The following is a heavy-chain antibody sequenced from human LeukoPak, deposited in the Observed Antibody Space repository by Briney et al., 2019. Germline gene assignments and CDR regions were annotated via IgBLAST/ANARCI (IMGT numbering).Heavy chain of an antibody. J-gene: IGHJ6*03. CDR2: INHSGST. V-gene: IGHV4-34*01. D-gene: IGHD3-10*01. CDR3: ARVTYYYGSGSFYYYYYYMDV. CDR1: GGSFSGYY. Sequence: SETLSLTCAVYGGSFSGYYWSWIRQPPGKGLEWIGEINHSGSTNYNPSLKSRVTISVDTSKNQFSLKLSSVTAADTAVYYCARVTYYYGSGSFYYYYYYMDVWGKGTTVTISS.